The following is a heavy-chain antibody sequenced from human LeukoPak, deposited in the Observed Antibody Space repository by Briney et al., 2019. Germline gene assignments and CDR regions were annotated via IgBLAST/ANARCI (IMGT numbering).Heavy chain of an antibody. D-gene: IGHD3-9*01. Sequence: GGSLRLSCAASGFTFSSYAMSWVRQSPRKGPEWVSAISGSGGSTYYADSVKGRFTISRDNSKNTLYLQMNSLRAEDTAVYYCAKLRYTLTSGAFHISGQGTMVTVSS. V-gene: IGHV3-23*01. CDR2: ISGSGGST. CDR3: AKLRYTLTSGAFHI. CDR1: GFTFSSYA. J-gene: IGHJ3*02.